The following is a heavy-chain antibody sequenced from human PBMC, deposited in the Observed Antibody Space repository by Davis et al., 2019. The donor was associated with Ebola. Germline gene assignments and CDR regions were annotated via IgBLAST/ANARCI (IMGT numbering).Heavy chain of an antibody. D-gene: IGHD2-8*01. CDR1: GGTFSNSP. CDR3: AAFTNGWLQSH. V-gene: IGHV1-69*13. Sequence: AASVKVSCKASGGTFSNSPISWVRQAPGQGLEWMGGIFAILPTANYAQKFQGRVTITADGSTSTAYMELSSLTSEDTAMYYCAAFTNGWLQSHWGQGTLVTVSS. CDR2: IFAILPTA. J-gene: IGHJ4*02.